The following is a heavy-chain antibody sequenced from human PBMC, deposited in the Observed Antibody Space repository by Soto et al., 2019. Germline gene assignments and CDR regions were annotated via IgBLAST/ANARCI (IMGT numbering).Heavy chain of an antibody. CDR2: INPNSGGT. CDR3: ARGGVVVIQNYYYGMDV. J-gene: IGHJ6*02. D-gene: IGHD3-22*01. V-gene: IGHV1-2*04. Sequence: ASVKVSCKASGYTFTGYYMHWVRQAPGQGLEWMGWINPNSGGTNYAQKFQGWVTMTRDTSISTAYMELSRLRSDDTAVYYCARGGVVVIQNYYYGMDVWGQGTTVTVSS. CDR1: GYTFTGYY.